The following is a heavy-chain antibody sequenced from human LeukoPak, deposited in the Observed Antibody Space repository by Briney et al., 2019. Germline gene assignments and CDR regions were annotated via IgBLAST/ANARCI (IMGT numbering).Heavy chain of an antibody. V-gene: IGHV1-69*13. CDR1: GGTFSSYA. J-gene: IGHJ4*02. D-gene: IGHD6-19*01. CDR3: AREGSSGWYSAFDY. Sequence: SVNVSCKASGGTFSSYAISWVRQAPGQGLEWMGGIIPIFGTANYAQKFQGRVTITADESTSTAYMELSSLRSEDTAVYYCAREGSSGWYSAFDYWGQGTLVTVSS. CDR2: IIPIFGTA.